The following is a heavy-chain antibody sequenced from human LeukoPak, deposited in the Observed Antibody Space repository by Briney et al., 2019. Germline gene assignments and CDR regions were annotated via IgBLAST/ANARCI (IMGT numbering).Heavy chain of an antibody. J-gene: IGHJ4*02. CDR2: INSDGSST. D-gene: IGHD3-10*01. CDR3: ARVKGWFGEKPDY. Sequence: QPGGSLRLSCAASGFTFSSYWMHWVRQAPGKGLVWVSRINSDGSSTSYADSVKGRFTISRDNAKNTLYLQMNSLRAEDTAVYYCARVKGWFGEKPDYWGQGTLVTVSS. CDR1: GFTFSSYW. V-gene: IGHV3-74*01.